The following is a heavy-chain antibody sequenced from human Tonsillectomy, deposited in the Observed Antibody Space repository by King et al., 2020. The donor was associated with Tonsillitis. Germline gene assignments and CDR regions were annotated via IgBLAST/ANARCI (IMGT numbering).Heavy chain of an antibody. CDR3: AKDRLRWLRGYGMDV. CDR2: ISGSGGST. J-gene: IGHJ6*02. Sequence: VQLVESGGGLVQPGGSLRLSCAASGFTFSSYAMRWVRQAPGKGLEWVSAISGSGGSTYYADSVKGRFTISRDNSKNTLDLQMNSLRAEDTAVYYCAKDRLRWLRGYGMDVWGQGTTVTVSS. V-gene: IGHV3-23*04. D-gene: IGHD5-12*01. CDR1: GFTFSSYA.